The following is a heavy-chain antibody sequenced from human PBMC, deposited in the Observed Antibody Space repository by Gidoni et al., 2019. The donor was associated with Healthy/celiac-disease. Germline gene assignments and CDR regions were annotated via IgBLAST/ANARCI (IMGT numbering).Heavy chain of an antibody. D-gene: IGHD6-6*01. CDR1: GGSISSSSYY. CDR3: ARHVLPYSSSVRADAFDI. J-gene: IGHJ3*02. V-gene: IGHV4-39*01. Sequence: QLQLQASGPGRVKPSETLSLTCTVSGGSISSSSYYWGWSRQPPGKGLEWIGGTNYSGSTYYNPSLKSRVTISVDTSKTQFSLKLSAVTAAATAVYYCARHVLPYSSSVRADAFDIWGQGTMVTVSS. CDR2: TNYSGST.